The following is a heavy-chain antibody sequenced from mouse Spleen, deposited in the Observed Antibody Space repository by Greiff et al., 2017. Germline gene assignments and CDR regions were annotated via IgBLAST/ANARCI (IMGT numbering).Heavy chain of an antibody. V-gene: IGHV2-9*02. J-gene: IGHJ3*01. D-gene: IGHD1-1*01. CDR1: GFSLTSYG. CDR3: ARDKGSITTVPSAWFAY. CDR2: IWAGGST. Sequence: VKLMESGPGLVAPSQSLSITCTVSGFSLTSYGVHWVRQPPGKGLEWLGVIWAGGSTNYNSALMSRLSISKDNSKSQVFLKMNSLQTDDTAMYYCARDKGSITTVPSAWFAYWGQGTLVTVSA.